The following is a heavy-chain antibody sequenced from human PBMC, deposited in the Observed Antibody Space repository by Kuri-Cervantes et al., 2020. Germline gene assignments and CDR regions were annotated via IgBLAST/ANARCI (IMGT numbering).Heavy chain of an antibody. J-gene: IGHJ4*02. V-gene: IGHV3-23*01. CDR3: ARDPHAMVRGNLFDY. CDR1: GFTFSSYA. D-gene: IGHD3-10*01. Sequence: ETLSLTCAASGFTFSSYAMSWVRQAPGKGLEWVSAISGSGGSTYYADSVKGRFTISRDNAKNSLYLQMNSLRAEDTAVYYCARDPHAMVRGNLFDYWGQGTLVTVSS. CDR2: ISGSGGST.